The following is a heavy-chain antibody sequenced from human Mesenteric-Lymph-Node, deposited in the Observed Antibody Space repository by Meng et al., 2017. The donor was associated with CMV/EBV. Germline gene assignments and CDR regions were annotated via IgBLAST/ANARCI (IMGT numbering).Heavy chain of an antibody. V-gene: IGHV3-13*03. J-gene: IGHJ4*02. D-gene: IGHD2-2*01. Sequence: GESLKISCAACGFTFSSYDLHWVRQTTGKGLEWVSTIGTAGDTYYPGSVKGQFTISRENAKNSLHLQMNSLRAGDTAVYYCARGYCSSNNCPIGNYWGQGTLVTVSS. CDR1: GFTFSSYD. CDR2: IGTAGDT. CDR3: ARGYCSSNNCPIGNY.